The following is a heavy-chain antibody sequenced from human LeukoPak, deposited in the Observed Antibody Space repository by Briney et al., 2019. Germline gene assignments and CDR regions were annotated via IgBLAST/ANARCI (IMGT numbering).Heavy chain of an antibody. J-gene: IGHJ4*02. CDR1: GLTFSSFE. CDR2: ISHTGDI. V-gene: IGHV3-48*03. Sequence: PGGSLRLSCAASGLTFSSFEMNWVRQAPGRGLEWISHISHTGDIKYADSVKGRFTISRDNAKNSQYLQMTSLRAEDTAVYYCARSSGSYRPFDSWGQGTLVTVSS. D-gene: IGHD3-22*01. CDR3: ARSSGSYRPFDS.